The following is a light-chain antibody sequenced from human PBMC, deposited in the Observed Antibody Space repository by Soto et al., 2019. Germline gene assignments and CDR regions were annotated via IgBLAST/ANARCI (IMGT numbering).Light chain of an antibody. CDR1: RSDVGGYNY. V-gene: IGLV2-11*01. CDR2: DVS. J-gene: IGLJ1*01. CDR3: CSYAGSYSLYV. Sequence: QSALTQPRSLSGSPGQSVTISCTGTRSDVGGYNYVSWYQQHPGKAPKLMIYDVSKRPSGVPDRFSGSKSGNTASLTISGLQAEDEADYYCCSYAGSYSLYVFGTGTKLTVL.